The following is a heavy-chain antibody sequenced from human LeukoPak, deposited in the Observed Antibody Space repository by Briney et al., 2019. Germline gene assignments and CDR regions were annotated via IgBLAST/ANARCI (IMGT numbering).Heavy chain of an antibody. V-gene: IGHV1-24*01. CDR1: GYTLTELS. Sequence: ASVKVSCKVSGYTLTELSMHWVRQAPGKGLEWMGGFDPEDGETIYAQKFQGRVTMTEGTSTDTAYMGLSSLRSEDTAVYYCATVLYVWGSYRSNWFDPWGQGTLVTVSS. CDR2: FDPEDGET. J-gene: IGHJ5*02. CDR3: ATVLYVWGSYRSNWFDP. D-gene: IGHD3-16*02.